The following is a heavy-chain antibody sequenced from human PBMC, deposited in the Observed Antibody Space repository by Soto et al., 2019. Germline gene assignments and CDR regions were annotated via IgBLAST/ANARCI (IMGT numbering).Heavy chain of an antibody. J-gene: IGHJ3*01. V-gene: IGHV1-69*01. CDR2: IIPVFDKA. D-gene: IGHD3-16*01. Sequence: QVQLVQSGADVKKPGSSVKVSCKTSGGPFGSSAISWVRQAPAQGLEWMGEIIPVFDKANYAQNFQDRLTITADESAGTVFLKVRSLRSDDASVYFCGRRRRDWGDAFDLWGLGTVVTVSS. CDR1: GGPFGSSA. CDR3: GRRRRDWGDAFDL.